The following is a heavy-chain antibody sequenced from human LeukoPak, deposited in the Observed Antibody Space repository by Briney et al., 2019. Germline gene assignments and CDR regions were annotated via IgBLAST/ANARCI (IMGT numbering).Heavy chain of an antibody. J-gene: IGHJ4*02. V-gene: IGHV4-39*01. CDR2: IYYSGST. D-gene: IGHD3-10*01. CDR1: GGSISSSSYY. Sequence: SETLSLTCTVSGGSISSSSYYWGWIRQPPGKGLEWIGSIYYSGSTYYNPSLKGRVTISVDTSKNQFSLKLSSVTAADTAVYYCARQGLWFGEALFDYWGQGTLVTVSS. CDR3: ARQGLWFGEALFDY.